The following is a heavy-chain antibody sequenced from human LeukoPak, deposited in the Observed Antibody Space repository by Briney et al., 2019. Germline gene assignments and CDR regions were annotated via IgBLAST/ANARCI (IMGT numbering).Heavy chain of an antibody. Sequence: GGSLRLSCAASGFTFSSYWMSWVRQAPGKGLEWVANIKQDGSEKYYVDSVKGRFTISRDNAKNSLYLQMNSLRAEDTAVYYCARVRGSGSYSYYYYCGMDVWGQGTTVTVSS. CDR3: ARVRGSGSYSYYYYCGMDV. CDR2: IKQDGSEK. V-gene: IGHV3-7*01. J-gene: IGHJ6*02. D-gene: IGHD3-10*01. CDR1: GFTFSSYW.